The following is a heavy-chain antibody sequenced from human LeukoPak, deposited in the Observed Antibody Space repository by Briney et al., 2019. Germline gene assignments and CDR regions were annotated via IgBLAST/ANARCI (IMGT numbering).Heavy chain of an antibody. CDR3: ARKPTVVTNYYYYYMDV. CDR1: GYSISSGYY. CDR2: IYHSGST. D-gene: IGHD4-23*01. Sequence: SETLSLTCTVSGYSISSGYYWGWIRQPPGKGPEWIGSIYHSGSTYYNPSLKSRVTISVDTSKNQFSLKLSSVTAADTAVYYCARKPTVVTNYYYYYMDVWGKGTTVTVSS. V-gene: IGHV4-38-2*02. J-gene: IGHJ6*03.